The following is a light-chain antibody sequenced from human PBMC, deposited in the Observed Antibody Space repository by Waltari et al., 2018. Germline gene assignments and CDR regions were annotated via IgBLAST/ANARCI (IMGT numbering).Light chain of an antibody. V-gene: IGKV1-17*01. Sequence: DIQMTQSPSSLSASVGDRVTITCRASQYIGSDLGWYQQKSGKAPKRLIYGVSSLHSGVPSRFSGSASVTEFTLTISSLQPEDFATYYCLQHKTFPRTFGQGTKV. CDR2: GVS. CDR1: QYIGSD. J-gene: IGKJ1*01. CDR3: LQHKTFPRT.